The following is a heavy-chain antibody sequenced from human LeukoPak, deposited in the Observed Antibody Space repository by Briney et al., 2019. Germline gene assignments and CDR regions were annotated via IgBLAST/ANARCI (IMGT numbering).Heavy chain of an antibody. CDR1: GGSISSYY. D-gene: IGHD3-10*01. Sequence: SETLSLTCTVSGGSISSYYWSWIRQPPGKGLEWIGYIYYSGSTNYNPSLKSRVTISVDTSKNQFSLKLSSVTAADTAVYYCARRGGFSVNYYGSGSYPYWGQGTLVTVSS. CDR2: IYYSGST. V-gene: IGHV4-59*12. J-gene: IGHJ4*02. CDR3: ARRGGFSVNYYGSGSYPY.